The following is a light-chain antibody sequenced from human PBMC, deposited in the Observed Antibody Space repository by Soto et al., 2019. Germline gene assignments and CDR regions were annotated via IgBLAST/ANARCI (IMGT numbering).Light chain of an antibody. V-gene: IGKV1-9*01. J-gene: IGKJ4*01. CDR3: QQHHSYPLP. CDR2: AAS. CDR1: QSISSY. Sequence: VGNSVTITCRASQSISSYLDWYQQKPGKAPKLLIYAASTLQSGVPSRFSGSGSGTDFTLTTSSLQPEDFATYYCQQHHSYPLPFGGGAEVDIK.